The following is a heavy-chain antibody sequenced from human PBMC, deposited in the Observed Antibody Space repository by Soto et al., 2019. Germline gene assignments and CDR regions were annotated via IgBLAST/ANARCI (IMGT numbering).Heavy chain of an antibody. CDR3: ASQDCSSTSCYVGYYYYYMDV. CDR2: IYSGGST. V-gene: IGHV3-66*04. J-gene: IGHJ6*03. Sequence: GGSLRLSCAASGFTVSSNYMSWVRQAPGKGLEWVSAIYSGGSTYYADSVKGRFTISRDNSKNTLYLQMNSLRAEDTAVYYCASQDCSSTSCYVGYYYYYMDVWGKGTTVTVSS. D-gene: IGHD2-2*01. CDR1: GFTVSSNY.